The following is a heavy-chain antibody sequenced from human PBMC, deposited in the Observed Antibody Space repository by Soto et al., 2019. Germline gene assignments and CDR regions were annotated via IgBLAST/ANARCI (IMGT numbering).Heavy chain of an antibody. Sequence: QVQLQESGPGLVKPSGTLSLTCAVSGGSISSSNWWRWVRQPPGKGLEWIEEIYHSGNTNYNPSLKGRVTMAADKSRNQVSLKLCSVAAADKAVYYCARRWGEGRVDYWGQGTLVTVSS. V-gene: IGHV4-4*02. CDR2: IYHSGNT. CDR1: GGSISSSNW. CDR3: ARRWGEGRVDY. D-gene: IGHD3-10*01. J-gene: IGHJ4*02.